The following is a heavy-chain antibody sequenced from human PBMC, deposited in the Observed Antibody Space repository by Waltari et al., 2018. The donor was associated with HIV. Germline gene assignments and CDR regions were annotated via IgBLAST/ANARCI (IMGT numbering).Heavy chain of an antibody. J-gene: IGHJ6*02. CDR3: ARVPDRSGYQRYAMDV. Sequence: QVQLVQSGAEVKKPGSSVKVSCKASGGTVSSSDISWVRQAPGQRLEWMGRINPLLGEANYGTKVQGRLTITADESTSTAYMELSSLRSEDTAVYYCARVPDRSGYQRYAMDVWGQGTTVTVS. CDR2: INPLLGEA. D-gene: IGHD3-22*01. CDR1: GGTVSSSD. V-gene: IGHV1-69*09.